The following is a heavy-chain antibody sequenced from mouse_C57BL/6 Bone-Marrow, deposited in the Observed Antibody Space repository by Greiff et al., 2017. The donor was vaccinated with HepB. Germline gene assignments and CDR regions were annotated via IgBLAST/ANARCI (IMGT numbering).Heavy chain of an antibody. J-gene: IGHJ3*01. V-gene: IGHV1-81*01. CDR2: IYPRSGNT. CDR1: GYTFTSYG. D-gene: IGHD6-1*01. CDR3: ASQPRGFAY. Sequence: QVQLKQSGAELARPGASVKLSCKASGYTFTSYGISWVKQRTGQGLEWIGEIYPRSGNTYYNEKFKGKATLTADKSSSTAYMELRSLTSEDSAVYFCASQPRGFAYWGQGTLVTVSA.